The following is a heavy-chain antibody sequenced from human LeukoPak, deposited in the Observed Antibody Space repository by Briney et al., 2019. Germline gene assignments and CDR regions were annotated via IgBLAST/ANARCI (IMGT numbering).Heavy chain of an antibody. CDR2: IYYSGST. V-gene: IGHV4-39*07. Sequence: SETLSLTCTVSGGSITTSSYYWGWIRQPPGKGLEWIGSIYYSGSTYYNPSLQSRVNMSIDTSKNQFSLKLTSVTAADTAVYYCARDGSGSGRPFDCWGQGTLVTVSS. CDR1: GGSITTSSYY. J-gene: IGHJ4*02. CDR3: ARDGSGSGRPFDC. D-gene: IGHD3-10*01.